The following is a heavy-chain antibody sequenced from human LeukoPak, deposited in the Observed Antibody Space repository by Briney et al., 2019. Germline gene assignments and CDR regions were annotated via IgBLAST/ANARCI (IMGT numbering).Heavy chain of an antibody. V-gene: IGHV3-23*01. CDR3: AKVIGRVGRSGWFLGGGHFDY. CDR1: GFTFSSYA. CDR2: ISGSGGST. Sequence: TGGSLRLSCAASGFTFSSYAMSWVRQAPGKGLEWVSAISGSGGSTYYADSVKGRFTISRDNSKNTLYLQMNSLRAEDTAVYYCAKVIGRVGRSGWFLGGGHFDYWGQGTLVTVSS. J-gene: IGHJ4*02. D-gene: IGHD6-19*01.